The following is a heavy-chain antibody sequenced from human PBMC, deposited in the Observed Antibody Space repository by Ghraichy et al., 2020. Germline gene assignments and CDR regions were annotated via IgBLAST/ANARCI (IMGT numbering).Heavy chain of an antibody. D-gene: IGHD3-9*01. CDR1: GDSISSSSYY. J-gene: IGHJ6*02. Sequence: SETLSLTCTVSGDSISSSSYYWGWIRQPPGKGLEWIGTIYYSGNTYYNPSLKSRVTMSVDTSKNQFSLKLSSVTAADTAVFYCARYAFRPGDNLYYYGMDVWGHGTTVTVSS. CDR2: IYYSGNT. V-gene: IGHV4-39*01. CDR3: ARYAFRPGDNLYYYGMDV.